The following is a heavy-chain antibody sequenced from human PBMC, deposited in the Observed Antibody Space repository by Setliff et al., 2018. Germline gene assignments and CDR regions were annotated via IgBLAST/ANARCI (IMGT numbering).Heavy chain of an antibody. V-gene: IGHV3-23*01. CDR3: AKDRTVVAGTSYFDY. J-gene: IGHJ4*02. CDR2: VSVSGDNT. Sequence: HPGGSLRLSCAASGLTFNSYAMSWVRQAPGKGLEWVSTVSVSGDNTYYTDSVKGRFTTSRDNSKNTVYLQMNSLRVEDTAVYYCAKDRTVVAGTSYFDYWGQGILVTVS. CDR1: GLTFNSYA. D-gene: IGHD6-19*01.